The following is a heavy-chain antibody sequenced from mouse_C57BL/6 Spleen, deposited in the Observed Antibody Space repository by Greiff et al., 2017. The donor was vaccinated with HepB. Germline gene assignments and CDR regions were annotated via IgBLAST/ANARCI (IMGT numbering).Heavy chain of an antibody. CDR2: IYPGSGNT. Sequence: VQGVESGAELVRPGASVKLSCKASGYTFTDYYINWVKQRPGQGLEWIARIYPGSGNTYYNEKFKGKATLTAEKSSSTAYMQLSSLTSEDSAVYFCARGGIYFDYWGQGTTLTVSS. CDR3: ARGGIYFDY. J-gene: IGHJ2*01. CDR1: GYTFTDYY. V-gene: IGHV1-76*01.